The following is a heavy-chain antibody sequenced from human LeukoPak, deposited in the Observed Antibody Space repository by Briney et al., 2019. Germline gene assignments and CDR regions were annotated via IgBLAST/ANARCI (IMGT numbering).Heavy chain of an antibody. Sequence: SGPTLVKHTQTLTLTCNFSGFSLSTTGVTVGWIRQFPGRTLEWLALIYWDDEKRYNPSVKSRASIARGASEKQVVLTMTNVDPVDTATYYCTHFLQFYSFDYWGQGALVTVSS. CDR3: THFLQFYSFDY. CDR1: GFSLSTTGVT. D-gene: IGHD3-3*01. J-gene: IGHJ4*02. CDR2: IYWDDEK. V-gene: IGHV2-5*02.